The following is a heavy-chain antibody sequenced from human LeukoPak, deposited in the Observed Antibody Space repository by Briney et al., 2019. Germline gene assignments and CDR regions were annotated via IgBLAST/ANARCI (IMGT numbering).Heavy chain of an antibody. D-gene: IGHD6-6*01. Sequence: PSETLSLTCTVSGGSISSYYWSWIRQPPGKGLEWIGYIYYSGSTNCNPSLKSRVTISVDTSKNQFSLKLSSVTAADTAVYYCARSRRGYSSSSGEHRRGTSPRNWFDPWGQGTLVTVSS. CDR2: IYYSGST. CDR3: ARSRRGYSSSSGEHRRGTSPRNWFDP. CDR1: GGSISSYY. J-gene: IGHJ5*02. V-gene: IGHV4-59*01.